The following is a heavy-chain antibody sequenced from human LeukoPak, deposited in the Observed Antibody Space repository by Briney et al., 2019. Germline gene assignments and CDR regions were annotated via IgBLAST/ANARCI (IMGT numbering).Heavy chain of an antibody. CDR1: GYTFTGYY. Sequence: GASVKLSCKASGYTFTGYYMHWVRQAPGQGLEWMGRINPNSGGTNYAQKYTGRGTMTIDTSISTAYMELSRLRSDDTAVYYCAREGAGYSSSWRSGASVDYWGQGTLVTVSS. V-gene: IGHV1-2*06. D-gene: IGHD6-13*01. J-gene: IGHJ4*02. CDR3: AREGAGYSSSWRSGASVDY. CDR2: INPNSGGT.